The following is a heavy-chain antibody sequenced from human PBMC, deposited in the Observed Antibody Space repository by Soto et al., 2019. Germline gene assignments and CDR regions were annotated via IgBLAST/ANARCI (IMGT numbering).Heavy chain of an antibody. CDR3: ARDSTTFRYYYYGMDV. D-gene: IGHD4-17*01. CDR2: IWYDGSTK. CDR1: GFTFSSYG. J-gene: IGHJ6*02. Sequence: QVQLVESGGGVVQPGRSLRLSCAASGFTFSSYGMHWVRQAPGKGLEWVAVIWYDGSTKYYADSVKGRFTISRDNSKNTLYLQMNSLRAEDTAVYYCARDSTTFRYYYYGMDVWGQGTTVTVSS. V-gene: IGHV3-33*01.